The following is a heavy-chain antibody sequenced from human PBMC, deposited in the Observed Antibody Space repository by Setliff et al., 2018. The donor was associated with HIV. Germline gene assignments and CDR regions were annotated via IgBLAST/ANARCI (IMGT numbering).Heavy chain of an antibody. CDR2: VFYSGST. D-gene: IGHD4-17*01. CDR3: ARHRSYGDYDPNWFDP. V-gene: IGHV4-39*01. J-gene: IGHJ5*02. Sequence: KPSETLSLTCTVSGGSISSASYFWGWIRQSPGRGLEWIGSVFYSGSTYYNPSLRSRITISVDMSKNQFSLKLNSVTAADTAIYYCARHRSYGDYDPNWFDPWGRGTLVTVS. CDR1: GGSISSASYF.